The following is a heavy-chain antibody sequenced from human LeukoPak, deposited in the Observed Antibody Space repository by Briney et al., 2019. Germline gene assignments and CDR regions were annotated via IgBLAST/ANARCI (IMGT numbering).Heavy chain of an antibody. J-gene: IGHJ4*02. D-gene: IGHD3-16*02. Sequence: PSETLSLTCAVYGGSFSGYYWSWISQPPGKGLEWIGEINHSGSTNYNPSLKSRVTISVDTSKNQFSLKLSSVTAADTAVYYCARGHGHYIWGSYRNPGTYYFDYWGQGTLVTVSS. CDR3: ARGHGHYIWGSYRNPGTYYFDY. CDR1: GGSFSGYY. V-gene: IGHV4-34*01. CDR2: INHSGST.